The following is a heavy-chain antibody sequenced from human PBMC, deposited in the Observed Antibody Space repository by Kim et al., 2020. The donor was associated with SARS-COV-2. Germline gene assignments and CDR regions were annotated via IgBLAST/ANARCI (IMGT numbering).Heavy chain of an antibody. D-gene: IGHD2-15*01. CDR2: IWYDGSDK. CDR1: GFTFRRHG. V-gene: IGHV3-33*01. Sequence: GGSLRLSCAASGFTFRRHGMHWVRQAPGKGLEWMAVIWYDGSDKYYADSVKGRFTVSRDNSKNTLYLQMNSLRVEDTAVYYCASDIGWPSGHFDYWGQGT. CDR3: ASDIGWPSGHFDY. J-gene: IGHJ4*02.